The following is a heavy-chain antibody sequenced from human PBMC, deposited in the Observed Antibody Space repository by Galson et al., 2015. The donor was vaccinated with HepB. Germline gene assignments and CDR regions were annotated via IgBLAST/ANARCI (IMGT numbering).Heavy chain of an antibody. CDR2: RSDDGINE. Sequence: SLRLSCAGSGFTFRNYGMHWARQAPGKGLEWVAVRSDDGINEYYADSVKGGFTVSSDGSENTLFLQMNDLRADDTAVYDCSKDRYDHTFENWGQGTLVIVSS. CDR1: GFTFRNYG. V-gene: IGHV3-30*18. D-gene: IGHD5-12*01. J-gene: IGHJ4*02. CDR3: SKDRYDHTFEN.